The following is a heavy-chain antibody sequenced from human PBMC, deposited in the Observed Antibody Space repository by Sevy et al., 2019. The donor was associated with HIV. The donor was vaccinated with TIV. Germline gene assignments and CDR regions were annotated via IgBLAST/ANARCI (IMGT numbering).Heavy chain of an antibody. D-gene: IGHD6-13*01. CDR1: GFTFSNFG. CDR3: AKDLAGPGRRYFDF. Sequence: GGAMRLSCTASGFTFSNFGMHWVRQVPGKGLEWVTFIRYDGSDKYYAASVKGRFTISRDDSKNTLYLQMDSLRPEDTAIYYCAKDLAGPGRRYFDFWGQGALVTFSS. J-gene: IGHJ4*02. CDR2: IRYDGSDK. V-gene: IGHV3-30*02.